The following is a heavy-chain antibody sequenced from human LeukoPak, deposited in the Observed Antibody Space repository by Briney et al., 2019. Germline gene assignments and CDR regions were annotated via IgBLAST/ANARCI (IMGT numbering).Heavy chain of an antibody. CDR3: ARGRNGPFDY. CDR1: GFTFSSYW. J-gene: IGHJ4*02. CDR2: INTDGSTT. D-gene: IGHD4-11*01. Sequence: GGSLRLSCAASGFTFSSYWMHWVRQAPGKGLVWVSRINTDGSTTTYADSVKGRFTISRDNAKNTLYLQMDSLRAEDTAMYYCARGRNGPFDYWGQGTLVTVSS. V-gene: IGHV3-74*01.